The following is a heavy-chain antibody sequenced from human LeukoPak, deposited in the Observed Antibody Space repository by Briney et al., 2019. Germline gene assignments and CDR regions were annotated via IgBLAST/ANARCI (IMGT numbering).Heavy chain of an antibody. CDR1: GFTFSSYG. CDR3: AKDQWYDILGPNYYGMDV. J-gene: IGHJ6*02. CDR2: ISYDGSNK. Sequence: GGSLRLSCAASGFTFSSYGMHWVRQAPGKGLEWVAVISYDGSNKYYADSVKGRFTISRDNSKNTLYLQMNSLRAEDTAVYYCAKDQWYDILGPNYYGMDVWGQGTTVTVSS. V-gene: IGHV3-30*18. D-gene: IGHD3-9*01.